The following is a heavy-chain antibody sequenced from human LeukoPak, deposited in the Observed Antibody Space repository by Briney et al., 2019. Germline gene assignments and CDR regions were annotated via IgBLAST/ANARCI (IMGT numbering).Heavy chain of an antibody. V-gene: IGHV5-51*01. D-gene: IGHD2-2*01. CDR3: ARSPALRVVVVPAAITSYFDY. CDR2: IYPGDSDT. J-gene: IGHJ4*02. CDR1: GYSFTSYW. Sequence: GESLKISCKGSGYSFTSYWIGWVRQVPGKGLEWMGIIYPGDSDTRYSPSFQGQVTISADKSISTAYLQWSSLKASDTAMYYCARSPALRVVVVPAAITSYFDYWGQGTLVTVSS.